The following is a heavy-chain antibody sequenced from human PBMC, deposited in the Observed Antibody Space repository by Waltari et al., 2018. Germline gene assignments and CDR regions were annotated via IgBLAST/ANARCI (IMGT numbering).Heavy chain of an antibody. CDR1: GFTFSIFW. J-gene: IGHJ4*02. V-gene: IGHV3-74*01. CDR3: ARDIGGYALDY. D-gene: IGHD5-18*01. Sequence: ELQLEESGGGPVQPGGSLRLSCAASGFTFSIFWMHWVRQVPGKGLLWVSRIKSDGSSTTYADSVKGRFTISRDNAKDTLYLQMNSLRAEDTALYYCARDIGGYALDYWGQGTLVTVSS. CDR2: IKSDGSST.